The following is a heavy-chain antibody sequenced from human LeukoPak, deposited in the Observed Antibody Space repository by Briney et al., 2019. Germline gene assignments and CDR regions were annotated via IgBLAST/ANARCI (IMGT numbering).Heavy chain of an antibody. CDR3: ARAFPFDDYGDPDAFDI. D-gene: IGHD4-17*01. CDR2: IYYSGST. V-gene: IGHV4-30-4*08. CDR1: GVSMSSGAFY. Sequence: SETLSLTCTVSGVSMSSGAFYWSWIRQHPGKGLEWIGNIYYSGSTYYNPSLKSRVTISVDRSKNQFSLKLTSVTAADTAVYYCARAFPFDDYGDPDAFDIWGQGTMVAVSS. J-gene: IGHJ3*02.